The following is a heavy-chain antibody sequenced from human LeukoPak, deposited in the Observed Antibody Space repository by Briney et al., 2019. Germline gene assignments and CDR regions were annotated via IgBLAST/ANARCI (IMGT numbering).Heavy chain of an antibody. J-gene: IGHJ5*02. D-gene: IGHD3-3*01. V-gene: IGHV4-31*03. CDR1: GGSISSGGYY. CDR3: ARSPRPLFWSGVNWFDP. CDR2: IYYSGST. Sequence: SQTLSLTCTVSGGSISSGGYYWSWIRQHPGKGLEWIGYIYYSGSTYYNPSLKSRVTISVDTSKNQFSLKLSSVTAADTAVYYCARSPRPLFWSGVNWFDPWGQGTLVTVSS.